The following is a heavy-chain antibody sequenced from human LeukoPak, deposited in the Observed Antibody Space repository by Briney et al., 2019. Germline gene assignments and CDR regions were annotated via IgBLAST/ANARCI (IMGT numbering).Heavy chain of an antibody. CDR2: IYTSGST. CDR1: GGSISSYY. Sequence: SETLSLTCTVSGGSISSYYWSWIRQPAGKGLEWIGRIYTSGSTNYNPSLKSRVTISVDTSKNQFSLKLSSVTAADTAVYYCARVPLSYGYGRYYFDYWGQGTLVTVSS. V-gene: IGHV4-4*07. CDR3: ARVPLSYGYGRYYFDY. D-gene: IGHD5-18*01. J-gene: IGHJ4*02.